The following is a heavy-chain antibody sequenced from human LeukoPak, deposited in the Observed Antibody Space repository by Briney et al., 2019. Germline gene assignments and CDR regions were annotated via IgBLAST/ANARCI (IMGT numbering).Heavy chain of an antibody. V-gene: IGHV3-21*01. CDR3: AREGGYSSSWYSIYYYYYMGV. Sequence: GGSLRLSCAASGFTFSSYSMNWVRQAPGKGLEWVSSISSSSSYIYYADSVKGRFTISRDNAKNSLYLQMNSLRAEDTAVYYCAREGGYSSSWYSIYYYYYMGVWGKGTTVTVSS. J-gene: IGHJ6*03. D-gene: IGHD6-13*01. CDR2: ISSSSSYI. CDR1: GFTFSSYS.